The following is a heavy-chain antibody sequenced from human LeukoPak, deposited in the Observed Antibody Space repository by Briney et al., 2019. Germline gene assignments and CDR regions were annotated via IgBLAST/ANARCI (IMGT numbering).Heavy chain of an antibody. CDR1: GGSISSYY. CDR3: ARVAACSGGSCYNSYYYYYYMDV. V-gene: IGHV4-59*01. CDR2: IYYSGST. D-gene: IGHD2-15*01. Sequence: RSSETLSLTCTVSGGSISSYYWSWIRQPPGKGLEWIGYIYYSGSTNYNPSLKSRVTISVDTSKNQFSLKLSSVTAADTAVYYCARVAACSGGSCYNSYYYYYYMDVWGKGTTVTVSS. J-gene: IGHJ6*03.